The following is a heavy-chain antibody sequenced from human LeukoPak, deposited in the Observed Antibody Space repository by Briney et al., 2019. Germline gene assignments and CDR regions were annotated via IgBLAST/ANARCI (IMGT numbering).Heavy chain of an antibody. V-gene: IGHV1-18*01. J-gene: IGHJ6*02. CDR2: ISAYNGNT. Sequence: ASVKVSCKASGYTFTSYGINWVRQAPGQGLEWMGWISAYNGNTNYAQKLQGRVTMTTDTSTSTAYVELRSLRSDDTAVYYCARVGDGDYYDSSGYFSNYYYAMDVWGQGTTVTVSS. D-gene: IGHD3-22*01. CDR3: ARVGDGDYYDSSGYFSNYYYAMDV. CDR1: GYTFTSYG.